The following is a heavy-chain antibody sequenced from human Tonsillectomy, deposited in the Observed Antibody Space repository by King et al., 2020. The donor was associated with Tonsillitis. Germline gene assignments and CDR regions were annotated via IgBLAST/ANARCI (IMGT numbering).Heavy chain of an antibody. CDR3: ARDRIIHGGNYGFDF. V-gene: IGHV4-61*02. CDR2: ISTNGNT. D-gene: IGHD4-23*01. Sequence: VQLQESGPGLVKPSQTLSLTCTVSGGSISSGVYFLSWIRQPAGKGLEWIVRISTNGNTDYYPSLKRRLTMSVDTSKNQFSLRLSSVTAADTAVYYWARDRIIHGGNYGFDFWGQGTLVTVSS. CDR1: GGSISSGVYF. J-gene: IGHJ4*02.